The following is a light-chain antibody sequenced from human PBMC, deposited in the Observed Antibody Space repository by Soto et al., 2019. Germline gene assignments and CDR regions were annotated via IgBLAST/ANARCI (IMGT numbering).Light chain of an antibody. J-gene: IGKJ3*01. Sequence: DIQMTQSPPSLSASVGDRVTITCRASHDISNYVAWLQQKPGKAPKLLIYAASTLQPGVPSRFSGGGSGVDFTLTISSLQPEDVATYYCQKHNTVPLTFGPGTKVDIK. CDR1: HDISNY. CDR3: QKHNTVPLT. V-gene: IGKV1-27*01. CDR2: AAS.